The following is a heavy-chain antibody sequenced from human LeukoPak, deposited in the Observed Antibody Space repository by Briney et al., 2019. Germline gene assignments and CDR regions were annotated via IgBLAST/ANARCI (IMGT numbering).Heavy chain of an antibody. CDR2: ISGDGSST. J-gene: IGHJ5*02. CDR3: TRRVDATRWYDP. D-gene: IGHD2-15*01. V-gene: IGHV3-74*03. CDR1: EFTFSSYW. Sequence: PGGSLRLSCAASEFTFSSYWMHWVRQAPGEGLVWVSRISGDGSSTTYADSVKGRFNISRDNSKNTLYLQMDSLRAEDTAVYYCTRRVDATRWYDPWGQGTLVTVSS.